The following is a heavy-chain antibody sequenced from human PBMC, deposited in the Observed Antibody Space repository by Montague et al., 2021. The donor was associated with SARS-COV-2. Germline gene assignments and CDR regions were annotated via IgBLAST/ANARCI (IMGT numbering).Heavy chain of an antibody. D-gene: IGHD3-3*01. CDR2: IYVTGNS. CDR3: VGDAYDPLDVH. CDR1: GGAISDGNYY. Sequence: TLSLTCTVSGGAISDGNYYWSWIRQPAGKGLEWIGRIYVTGNSKSNSSLESRVTMSIDTAKHHFYLNLTSVTAADTAVYYCVGDAYDPLDVHWGQGTLVTVSS. J-gene: IGHJ4*02. V-gene: IGHV4-61*02.